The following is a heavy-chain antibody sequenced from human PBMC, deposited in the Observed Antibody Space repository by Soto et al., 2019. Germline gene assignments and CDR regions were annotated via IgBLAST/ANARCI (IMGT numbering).Heavy chain of an antibody. CDR3: ARGGVVVPAAMPKRGLWPEDFQH. J-gene: IGHJ1*01. CDR2: INHSGST. Sequence: SETLSLTCAVYGGSFSGYYWSWIRQPPGKGLEWIGEINHSGSTNYNPSLKSRVTISVDTSKNQFSLKLSSVTAADTAVYYCARGGVVVPAAMPKRGLWPEDFQHWGQGTLVTVSS. V-gene: IGHV4-34*01. D-gene: IGHD2-2*01. CDR1: GGSFSGYY.